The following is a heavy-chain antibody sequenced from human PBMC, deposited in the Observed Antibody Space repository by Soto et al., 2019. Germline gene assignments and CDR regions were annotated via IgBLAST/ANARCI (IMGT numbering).Heavy chain of an antibody. CDR1: GGTFSSYA. J-gene: IGHJ6*02. V-gene: IGHV1-69*13. CDR2: IIPIFGTA. Sequence: ASAKVSCKASGGTFSSYAISWVRQAPGQGLEWMGGIIPIFGTANYAQKFQGRVTITADESTSTAYMELSSLRSEDTAVYYCARSNETIFGVVRYYYGMDVWGQGTTVTVSS. CDR3: ARSNETIFGVVRYYYGMDV. D-gene: IGHD3-3*01.